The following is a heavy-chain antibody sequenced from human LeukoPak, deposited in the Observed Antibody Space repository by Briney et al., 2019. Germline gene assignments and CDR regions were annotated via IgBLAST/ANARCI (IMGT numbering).Heavy chain of an antibody. V-gene: IGHV3-21*01. Sequence: PGGSLRLSCAASGFTFSSYSMNWVRQAPGKGLEWVSSISSSSSYIYYADSVKGRFTISRDNAKNSLYLQMNSLRAEDTAVYYCARAVDTAMVIHFSEPPPSYGMDVWGQGTTVTVSS. J-gene: IGHJ6*02. CDR3: ARAVDTAMVIHFSEPPPSYGMDV. CDR2: ISSSSSYI. D-gene: IGHD5-18*01. CDR1: GFTFSSYS.